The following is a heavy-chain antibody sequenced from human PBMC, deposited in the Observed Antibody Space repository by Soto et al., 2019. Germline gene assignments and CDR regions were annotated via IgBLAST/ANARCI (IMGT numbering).Heavy chain of an antibody. CDR3: ARDLFPDSSGYGFDP. D-gene: IGHD3-22*01. CDR2: IYYSGST. J-gene: IGHJ5*02. CDR1: GGSISIGGYY. Sequence: SETLSLTCTVSGGSISIGGYYWSCMRQHPGKGLEWIGYIYYSGSTYYNPSLKSRVTISVDTSKNQFSLKLSSVTAADTAVYYCARDLFPDSSGYGFDPWGQGTLVTVSS. V-gene: IGHV4-31*03.